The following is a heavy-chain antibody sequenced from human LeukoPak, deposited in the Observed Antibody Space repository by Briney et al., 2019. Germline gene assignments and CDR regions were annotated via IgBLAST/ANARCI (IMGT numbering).Heavy chain of an antibody. CDR3: ARGPSYSSSSESYFDY. D-gene: IGHD6-6*01. CDR2: ISYDGSNK. J-gene: IGHJ4*02. Sequence: GGSLRLSCAASGFTFSSYAMHWVRQAPGKGLEWVAVISYDGSNKYYADSVKGRFTISRDNSKNTLYLQMNSLRAEDTAVYYCARGPSYSSSSESYFDYWGQGTLVTVSS. CDR1: GFTFSSYA. V-gene: IGHV3-30-3*01.